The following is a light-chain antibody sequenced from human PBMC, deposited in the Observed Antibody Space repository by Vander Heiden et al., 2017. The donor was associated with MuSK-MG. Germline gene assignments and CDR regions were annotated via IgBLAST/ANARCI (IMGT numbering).Light chain of an antibody. CDR1: QSISSY. CDR2: AAS. J-gene: IGKJ1*01. CDR3: QQSYRTPP. Sequence: DIPMPQSPSSLSASVGDRVTITCRASQSISSYLNWYQQKPGKAPKLLIYAASSLQSGVPSRFSGSGSGTDFTLTISSLQPEDFATYYCQQSYRTPPFGQGTKVEIK. V-gene: IGKV1-39*01.